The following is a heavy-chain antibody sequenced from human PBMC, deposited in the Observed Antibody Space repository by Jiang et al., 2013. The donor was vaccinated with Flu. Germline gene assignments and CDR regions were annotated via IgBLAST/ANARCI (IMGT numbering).Heavy chain of an antibody. V-gene: IGHV3-30-3*01. D-gene: IGHD1-7*01. CDR1: GFTFSSYA. CDR2: ISYDGSNK. Sequence: VQLLESGGGVVQPGRSLRLSCAASGFTFSSYAMHWVRQAPGKGLEWVAVISYDGSNKYYADSVKGRFTISRDNSKNTLYLQMNSLRAEDTAVYYCVEYNWNYDAFDIWGQGTMVTVSS. J-gene: IGHJ3*02. CDR3: VEYNWNYDAFDI.